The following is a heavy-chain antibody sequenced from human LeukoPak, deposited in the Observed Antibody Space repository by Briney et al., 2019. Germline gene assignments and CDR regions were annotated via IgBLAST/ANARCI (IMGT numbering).Heavy chain of an antibody. CDR2: INHSGST. J-gene: IGHJ4*02. CDR3: ARARSSGWYTDY. D-gene: IGHD6-19*01. Sequence: SETLSLTCAVYGGSSSGYYWSWIRQPPGKGLEWIGEINHSGSTNYNPSLKSRVTISVDTSKNQFSLKLSSVTAADTAVYYCARARSSGWYTDYWGQGTLVTVSS. CDR1: GGSSSGYY. V-gene: IGHV4-34*01.